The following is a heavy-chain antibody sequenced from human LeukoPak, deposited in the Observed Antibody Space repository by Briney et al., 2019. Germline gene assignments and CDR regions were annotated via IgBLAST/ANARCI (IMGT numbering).Heavy chain of an antibody. CDR1: GYTFTSYG. D-gene: IGHD6-19*01. Sequence: ASVKVSCKASGYTFTSYGINWVRQAPGQGLEWMGWISGHNGHTNYVQKMQGRVTMATDTSTNTAYMELRNLTSDDTAVYYCARGPGIAVAGVFDYWGQGSLVTVSS. CDR2: ISGHNGHT. CDR3: ARGPGIAVAGVFDY. V-gene: IGHV1-18*04. J-gene: IGHJ4*02.